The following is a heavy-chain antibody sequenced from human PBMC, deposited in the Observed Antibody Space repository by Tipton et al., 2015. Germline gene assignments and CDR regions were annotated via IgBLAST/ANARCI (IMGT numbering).Heavy chain of an antibody. CDR1: GFTFRSYS. Sequence: SLRLSCATSGFTFRSYSMNWVRQAPGKDPEWISSINPSGTSTFHADSVRGRFSISRDNAKNSLYLQMNSLRAEDTAVYYCAREGSGWYGADYWGQGTLVTVSS. V-gene: IGHV3-21*01. D-gene: IGHD6-19*01. CDR3: AREGSGWYGADY. CDR2: INPSGTST. J-gene: IGHJ4*02.